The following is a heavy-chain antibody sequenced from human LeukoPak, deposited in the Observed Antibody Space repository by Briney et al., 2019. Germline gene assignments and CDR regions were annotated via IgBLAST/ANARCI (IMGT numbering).Heavy chain of an antibody. J-gene: IGHJ6*03. Sequence: GGSLRLSCAASGLIFDDYTMHWVRQAPGKGLEWVSLISRNGAATKYADSVRGRFTVSRDNAKNSLYLQMNSLRAEDTAVYYCARDYTGATYYYYYYYMDVWGKGTTVTISS. CDR2: ISRNGAAT. CDR1: GLIFDDYT. D-gene: IGHD1-26*01. V-gene: IGHV3-43*01. CDR3: ARDYTGATYYYYYYYMDV.